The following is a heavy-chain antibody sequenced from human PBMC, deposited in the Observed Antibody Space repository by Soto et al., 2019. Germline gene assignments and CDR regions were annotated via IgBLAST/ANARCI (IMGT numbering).Heavy chain of an antibody. V-gene: IGHV3-33*01. CDR1: GFTFSSYG. D-gene: IGHD6-13*01. CDR2: IWYDGSNK. Sequence: QVQLVESGGGVVQPGRSLRLSCAASGFTFSSYGMHWVRQAPGKGLEWVAVIWYDGSNKYYADPVKGRFTISRDNSKNTLYLQMNSLRAEDTAVYYCARETGSSWYLDYWGQGTLVTVSS. J-gene: IGHJ4*02. CDR3: ARETGSSWYLDY.